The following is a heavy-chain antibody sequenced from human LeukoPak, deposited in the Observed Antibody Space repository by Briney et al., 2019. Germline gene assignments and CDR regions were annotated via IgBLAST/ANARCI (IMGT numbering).Heavy chain of an antibody. CDR3: ARDTRTGAKATSWFDP. J-gene: IGHJ5*02. Sequence: PSETLSLTCAVSGSSIGSGGYSWSWIRQPPGKGLEWIGYIYYSGSTYYNPSLKSRVIISVDTSKNQFSLKLSSVTAADTAVYYCARDTRTGAKATSWFDPWGQGTLVTVSS. D-gene: IGHD1-26*01. CDR1: GSSIGSGGYS. V-gene: IGHV4-30-4*07. CDR2: IYYSGST.